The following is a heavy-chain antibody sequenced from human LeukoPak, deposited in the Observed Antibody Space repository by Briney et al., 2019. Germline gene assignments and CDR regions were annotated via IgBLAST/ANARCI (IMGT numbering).Heavy chain of an antibody. CDR1: GYTFTSYY. D-gene: IGHD2-15*01. CDR3: ARDLALVVVGRGYFDY. CDR2: INPSGGST. J-gene: IGHJ4*02. Sequence: ASVKVSCKASGYTFTSYYMHWVRQAPGQGLEWVGIINPSGGSTSYAQKFQGRVTMTRDMSTSTVYMELSSLRSEDTAVYYCARDLALVVVGRGYFDYWGQGTLVTVSS. V-gene: IGHV1-46*01.